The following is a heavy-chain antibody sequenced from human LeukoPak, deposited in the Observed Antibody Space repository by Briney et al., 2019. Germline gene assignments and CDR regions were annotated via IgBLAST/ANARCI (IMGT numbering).Heavy chain of an antibody. Sequence: GGSLRLSCTASGFTFGDYAMSWFRQAPGKGLEWVGFIRSKAYGGTTEYAASVKGRFTISRDDSKSIAYLQMNSLKTGDTAVYYCTRDRDYYDSSGLFDYWGQGTLVTVSS. CDR1: GFTFGDYA. V-gene: IGHV3-49*03. CDR3: TRDRDYYDSSGLFDY. CDR2: IRSKAYGGTT. J-gene: IGHJ4*02. D-gene: IGHD3-22*01.